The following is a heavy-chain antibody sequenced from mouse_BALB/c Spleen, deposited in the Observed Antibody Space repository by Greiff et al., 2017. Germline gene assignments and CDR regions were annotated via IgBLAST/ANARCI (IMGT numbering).Heavy chain of an antibody. J-gene: IGHJ4*01. CDR2: IWAGGST. V-gene: IGHV2-9*02. CDR3: ARAHYGYAMDY. Sequence: VNVVESGPGLVAPSQSLSITCTVSGFSLTSYGVHWVRQPPGKGLEWLGVIWAGGSTNYNSALMSRLSISKDNSKSQVFLKMNSLQTDDTAMYYCARAHYGYAMDYWGQGTSVTVSS. CDR1: GFSLTSYG. D-gene: IGHD1-1*01.